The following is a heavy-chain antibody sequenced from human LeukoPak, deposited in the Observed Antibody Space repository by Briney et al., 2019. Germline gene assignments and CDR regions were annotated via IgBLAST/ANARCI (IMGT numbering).Heavy chain of an antibody. J-gene: IGHJ6*03. CDR2: VDHTGST. CDR1: DDSITMYY. CDR3: ARGRVSSSTWYSTYYYYFYMDV. Sequence: SETLSLTCSVSDDSITMYYWTWIRQPPGKGLEWIGYVDHTGSTNFNPSLNGRVSISRDTTKNLFSLRLRSVTAADTAIYFCARGRVSSSTWYSTYYYYFYMDVWGKGTTVTVSS. V-gene: IGHV4-59*01. D-gene: IGHD1-1*01.